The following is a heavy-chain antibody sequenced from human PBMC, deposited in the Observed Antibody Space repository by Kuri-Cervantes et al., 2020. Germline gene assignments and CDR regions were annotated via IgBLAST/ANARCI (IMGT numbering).Heavy chain of an antibody. J-gene: IGHJ5*02. Sequence: SETLSLTCAVYGESFSRHYWTWIRQSPGKGLEWIGEINHSGSSNYNPSLKNRLTISLDMSKNQFSLKLSSVTAADTAVYYCAREFIGYCSSTSCPNWFDPWGQGTLVTVSS. D-gene: IGHD2-2*01. V-gene: IGHV4-34*01. CDR2: INHSGSS. CDR1: GESFSRHY. CDR3: AREFIGYCSSTSCPNWFDP.